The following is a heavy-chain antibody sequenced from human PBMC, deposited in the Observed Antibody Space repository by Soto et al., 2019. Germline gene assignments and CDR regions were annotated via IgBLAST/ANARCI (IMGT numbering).Heavy chain of an antibody. V-gene: IGHV4-39*01. CDR1: GGTIGRSSYY. Sequence: ASETLSLTCTVSGGTIGRSSYYWGWIRQPPGKGLEWIGNIYYSGSTYYNPSLKSRVTISVDTSKNQFSLKLSSVTAADTAVYYCARGGASSKWTDTWGQGTLVSVSS. CDR2: IYYSGST. D-gene: IGHD1-26*01. J-gene: IGHJ5*02. CDR3: ARGGASSKWTDT.